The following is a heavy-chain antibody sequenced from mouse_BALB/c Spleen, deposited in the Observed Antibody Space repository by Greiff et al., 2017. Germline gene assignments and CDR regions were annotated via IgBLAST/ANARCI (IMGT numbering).Heavy chain of an antibody. D-gene: IGHD2-14*01. Sequence: EVQLQESGPGLVKPSQSLSLTCTVTGYSITSDYAWNWIRQFPGNKLEWMGYISYSGSTSYNPSLKSRISITRDTSKNQFFLQLNSVTTEDTATYYCARDRVRRGDYFDYWGQGTTLTVSS. CDR3: ARDRVRRGDYFDY. J-gene: IGHJ2*01. CDR2: ISYSGST. V-gene: IGHV3-2*02. CDR1: GYSITSDYA.